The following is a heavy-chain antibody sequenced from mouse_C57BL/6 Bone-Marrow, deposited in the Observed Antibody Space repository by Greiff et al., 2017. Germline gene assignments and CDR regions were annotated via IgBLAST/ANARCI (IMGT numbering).Heavy chain of an antibody. D-gene: IGHD1-1*01. J-gene: IGHJ3*01. CDR1: GYTFTDYN. CDR2: INPNNGGT. CDR3: ALYYYGPAWFAY. V-gene: IGHV1-22*01. Sequence: VQLQQSGPELVKPGASVKMSCKASGYTFTDYNMHWVKQSHGKSLEWIGYINPNNGGTSYNQKFKGKATLTVNKSSSTAYMELRSLTSEDSAVYYCALYYYGPAWFAYWGQGTLVTVSA.